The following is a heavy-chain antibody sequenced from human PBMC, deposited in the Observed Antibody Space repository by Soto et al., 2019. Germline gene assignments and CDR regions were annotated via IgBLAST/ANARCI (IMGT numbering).Heavy chain of an antibody. J-gene: IGHJ6*02. Sequence: EVQLLESGGGLVQPGGSLRLSCAASGFTFSSYAMSWVRQAPGKGLEWVSAIGTAGDPYYPGSVKGRFTISRENAKNSLYLQMNSLRAGDTAVYYCARGGYSSSWYESQVGMDVWGQGTTVTVSS. D-gene: IGHD6-13*01. CDR2: IGTAGDP. V-gene: IGHV3-13*05. CDR1: GFTFSSYA. CDR3: ARGGYSSSWYESQVGMDV.